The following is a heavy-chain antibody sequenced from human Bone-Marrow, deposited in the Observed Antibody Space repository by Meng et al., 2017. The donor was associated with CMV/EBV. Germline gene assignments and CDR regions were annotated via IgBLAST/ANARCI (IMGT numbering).Heavy chain of an antibody. Sequence: GGSLRLSCAASGFTFSSYGMHWVRQAPGKGLEWVSGMNWNGGRIGYADSVKGRFTISRDNAKDSLYLQMNSLRAEDTALYYCARDPYTIAEGDYWGQGTLVTVSS. CDR3: ARDPYTIAEGDY. D-gene: IGHD3-9*01. V-gene: IGHV3-20*04. J-gene: IGHJ4*02. CDR1: GFTFSSYG. CDR2: MNWNGGRI.